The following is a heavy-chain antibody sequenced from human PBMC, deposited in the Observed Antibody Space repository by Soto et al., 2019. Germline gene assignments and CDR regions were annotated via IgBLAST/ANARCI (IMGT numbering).Heavy chain of an antibody. Sequence: SETLSLTCTVSGGSISSSSYYWGWIRQPPGKGLEWIGSIYYSGSTYYNPSLKSRVTISVDTSKNQFSLKLSSVTAADTAIYYCATFGGVAVAAADVFDSWGQGALVTVSS. V-gene: IGHV4-39*01. CDR3: ATFGGVAVAAADVFDS. CDR1: GGSISSSSYY. J-gene: IGHJ4*02. D-gene: IGHD6-19*01. CDR2: IYYSGST.